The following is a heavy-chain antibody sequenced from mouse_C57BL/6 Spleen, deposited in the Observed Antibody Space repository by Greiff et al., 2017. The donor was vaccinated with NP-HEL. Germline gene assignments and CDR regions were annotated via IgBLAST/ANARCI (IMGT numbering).Heavy chain of an antibody. CDR2: IDPETGGT. V-gene: IGHV1-15*01. Sequence: VQLQQSGAELVRPGASVTLSCKASGYTFTDYAMHWVKQTPVHGLEWIGAIDPETGGTAYNEKFKGKAILTADKSSSTAYMELRSLTSEDSAVYYCTKVLLLPDYFDGWGQGATLTVSS. CDR3: TKVLLLPDYFDG. CDR1: GYTFTDYA. J-gene: IGHJ2*01. D-gene: IGHD1-1*01.